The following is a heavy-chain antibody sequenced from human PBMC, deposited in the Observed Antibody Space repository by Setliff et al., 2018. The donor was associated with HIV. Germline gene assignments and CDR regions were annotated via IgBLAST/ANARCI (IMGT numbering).Heavy chain of an antibody. J-gene: IGHJ3*01. V-gene: IGHV4-34*01. CDR2: INHSGST. Sequence: PSETLSLTCAVYGGSFNDYYWTWIRQPPGKGLEWIGEINHSGSTTYNPSLESRVTISVDTSMRQFSLKLRSITVADKAVYFCARSDVTDLGNGFDVWGQGTMVTVSS. CDR1: GGSFNDYY. D-gene: IGHD2-8*01. CDR3: ARSDVTDLGNGFDV.